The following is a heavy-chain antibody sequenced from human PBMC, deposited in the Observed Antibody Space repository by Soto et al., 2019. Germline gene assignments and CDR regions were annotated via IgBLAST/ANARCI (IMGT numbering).Heavy chain of an antibody. D-gene: IGHD6-19*01. CDR2: ISPANADK. CDR3: ARGRYFATTHRQWWYFDF. V-gene: IGHV1-18*01. J-gene: IGHJ2*01. CDR1: GYTFITSG. Sequence: QVELMQSGPEVKRPGTSVKVSCKASGYTFITSGINWVRQTPGQALEWVGWISPANADKKYAQKFKDRVTFTSETSTDTVYMELTNLRSDDTAVYFCARGRYFATTHRQWWYFDFWGRGTPVTVSS.